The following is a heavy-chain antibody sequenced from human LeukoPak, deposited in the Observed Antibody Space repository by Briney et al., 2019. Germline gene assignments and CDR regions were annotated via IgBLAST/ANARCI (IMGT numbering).Heavy chain of an antibody. J-gene: IGHJ3*02. D-gene: IGHD3-22*01. CDR1: GGSFSGYY. V-gene: IGHV4-34*01. CDR2: INHSGST. CDR3: ARDRYYDSSGYAFDI. Sequence: SETLSLTCAVYGGSFSGYYWSWIRQPPGKGLEWIGEINHSGSTNYNPSLKSRVTISVGTSKNQFSLKLSSVTAADTAVYYCARDRYYDSSGYAFDIWGQGTMVTVSS.